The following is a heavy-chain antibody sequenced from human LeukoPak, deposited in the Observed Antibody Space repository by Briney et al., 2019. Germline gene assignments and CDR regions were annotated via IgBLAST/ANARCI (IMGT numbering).Heavy chain of an antibody. CDR3: TTESKGGLLRGGEAFDI. J-gene: IGHJ3*02. D-gene: IGHD3-16*01. CDR2: IRYDGSNK. V-gene: IGHV3-30*02. CDR1: GFTFSSYG. Sequence: GGSLRLSCAASGFTFSSYGMHWVRQAPGKGLEWVAFIRYDGSNKYYADSVKGRFTISRDNSKNTLYLQMNSLKTEDTAVYYCTTESKGGLLRGGEAFDIWGQGTMVTVSS.